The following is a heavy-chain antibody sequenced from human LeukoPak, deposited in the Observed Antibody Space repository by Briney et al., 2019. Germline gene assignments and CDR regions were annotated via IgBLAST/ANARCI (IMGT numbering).Heavy chain of an antibody. Sequence: SETLSLTCAVYGGSFSGYYWSWIRQPPGKGLEWIGEINHSGSTNYNPSLKSRVTISVDTSKNQFSLKLSSVTAADTAVYHCARSPPTYTTYYDFWSGQFDPWGQGTLVTVSS. CDR2: INHSGST. D-gene: IGHD3-3*01. CDR3: ARSPPTYTTYYDFWSGQFDP. CDR1: GGSFSGYY. J-gene: IGHJ5*02. V-gene: IGHV4-34*01.